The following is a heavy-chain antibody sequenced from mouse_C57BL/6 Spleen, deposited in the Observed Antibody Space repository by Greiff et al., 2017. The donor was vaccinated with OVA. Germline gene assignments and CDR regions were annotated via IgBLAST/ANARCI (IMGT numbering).Heavy chain of an antibody. CDR2: IDPSDSYT. J-gene: IGHJ2*01. CDR3: ARPYHSGSSYFDY. Sequence: VQLQQPGAELVRPGTSVKLSCKASGYTFTSYWMHWVKQRPGQGLEWIGVIDPSDSYTNYNQKFKGKATLTVDTSSSTAYMQLSSLTSEDSAVYYCARPYHSGSSYFDYWGQGTTLTVAS. V-gene: IGHV1-59*01. CDR1: GYTFTSYW. D-gene: IGHD1-1*01.